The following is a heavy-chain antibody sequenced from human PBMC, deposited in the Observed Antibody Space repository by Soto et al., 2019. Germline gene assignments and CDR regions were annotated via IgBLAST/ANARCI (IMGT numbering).Heavy chain of an antibody. CDR1: GGTFSSYA. V-gene: IGHV1-69*06. Sequence: SVKVSCKASGGTFSSYAISWVRQAPGQGLEWMGGIIPIFGTANYAQKFQGRVTITADKSTSTAYMELSSLRSEDTAVYYCARLQSSFMNYDILTGYKTDTEDYYFDYWGQGTLVTAPQ. CDR2: IIPIFGTA. D-gene: IGHD3-9*01. CDR3: ARLQSSFMNYDILTGYKTDTEDYYFDY. J-gene: IGHJ4*02.